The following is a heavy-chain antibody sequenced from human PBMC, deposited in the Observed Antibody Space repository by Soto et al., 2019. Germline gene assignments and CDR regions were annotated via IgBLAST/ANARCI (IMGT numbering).Heavy chain of an antibody. V-gene: IGHV3-13*01. J-gene: IGHJ6*02. CDR1: GFTFSSYD. Sequence: PGGSLRLSCAASGFTFSSYDMHWVRQATGKGLEWVSAIGTAGDTYYPDSVKGRFTISRDNSKNTLYLQMNSLRAEDTAVYYCAKLVGPIGSGPMDVWGQGTTVTVSS. CDR2: IGTAGDT. CDR3: AKLVGPIGSGPMDV. D-gene: IGHD3-10*01.